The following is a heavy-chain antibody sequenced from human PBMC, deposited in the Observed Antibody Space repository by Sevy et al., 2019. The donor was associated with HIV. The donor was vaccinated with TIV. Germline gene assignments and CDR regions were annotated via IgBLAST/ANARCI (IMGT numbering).Heavy chain of an antibody. CDR3: ARDLNDYNNYMYSFDY. Sequence: GGSLRLSCAVSGFTFSSYSMNWVRQAPGKGLEWVSFISTSGTYKYYADSVKGRFTISRENAKNSLFLQMNSLRADDTAVYYCARDLNDYNNYMYSFDYWGQGTLVTVSS. CDR1: GFTFSSYS. D-gene: IGHD4-4*01. J-gene: IGHJ4*02. V-gene: IGHV3-21*01. CDR2: ISTSGTYK.